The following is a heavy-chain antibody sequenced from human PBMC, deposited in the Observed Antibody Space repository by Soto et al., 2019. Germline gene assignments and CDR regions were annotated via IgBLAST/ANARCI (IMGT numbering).Heavy chain of an antibody. D-gene: IGHD3-16*01. CDR1: GYTFTNYD. CDR3: ARGRFRRTWFDP. CDR2: MNPDSGNT. Sequence: QVQLVQSGAEVKKPGASVKVSCKASGYTFTNYDIHWVRQATGQGLEWMGWMNPDSGNTGQSKQFQGRVTMTRDTSISTAYMEMSSLRSEDTAGYYCARGRFRRTWFDPWGQGTLVPVSS. V-gene: IGHV1-8*01. J-gene: IGHJ5*02.